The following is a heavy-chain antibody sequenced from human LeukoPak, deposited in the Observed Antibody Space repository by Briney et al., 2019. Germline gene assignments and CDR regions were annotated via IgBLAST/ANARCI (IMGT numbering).Heavy chain of an antibody. CDR3: ARRMSIAVTGTPAFDI. CDR1: GFTFTDYY. D-gene: IGHD6-19*01. J-gene: IGHJ3*02. Sequence: GGSLRLSCAASGFTFTDYYMSWIRQAPGKGLEWLSYISSSGSTIYYADSVKGRFTISRDNAKNSLYLQMNSLRAEDTAVYYCARRMSIAVTGTPAFDIWGQGTMVTVSS. CDR2: ISSSGSTI. V-gene: IGHV3-11*04.